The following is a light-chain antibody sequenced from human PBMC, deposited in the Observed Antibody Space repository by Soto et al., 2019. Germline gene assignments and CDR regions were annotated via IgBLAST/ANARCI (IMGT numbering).Light chain of an antibody. CDR1: ESVSRS. J-gene: IGKJ2*01. CDR2: GAS. Sequence: TLALSPGKQCALSCMASESVSRSFLAWYQQKPGQAPRLLIYGASTRATDVPPRFSGSGSGTEFTLTVSSLLSADFAVYYCQQYNTWPPYTFGQGT. CDR3: QQYNTWPPYT. V-gene: IGKV3-15*01.